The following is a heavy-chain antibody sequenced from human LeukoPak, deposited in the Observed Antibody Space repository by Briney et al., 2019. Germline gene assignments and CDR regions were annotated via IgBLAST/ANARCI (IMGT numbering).Heavy chain of an antibody. V-gene: IGHV3-23*01. CDR3: AKDRRGSYDY. Sequence: PGRSLRLSCAASGFTFSSYGMHWVRQAPGKGLEWVSAISGSGGSTYYADSVKGRFTISRDNSKNTLYLQMNSLRAEDTAVYYCAKDRRGSYDYWGQGTLVTVSS. CDR1: GFTFSSYG. J-gene: IGHJ4*02. D-gene: IGHD1-26*01. CDR2: ISGSGGST.